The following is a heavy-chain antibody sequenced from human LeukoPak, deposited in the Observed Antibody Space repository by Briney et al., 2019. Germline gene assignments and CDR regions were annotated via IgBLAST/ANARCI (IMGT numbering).Heavy chain of an antibody. Sequence: KPSETLSLTCTVSGGSISSYYWSWIRQPPGKGLEWIGYIYYSGSTNYNPSLKSRVTISVDTSKNQFSLKLSSVTAADTAVYYCARVVGDFYGAFDIWGQGTMVTVSS. CDR3: ARVVGDFYGAFDI. J-gene: IGHJ3*02. D-gene: IGHD3-3*01. V-gene: IGHV4-59*01. CDR1: GGSISSYY. CDR2: IYYSGST.